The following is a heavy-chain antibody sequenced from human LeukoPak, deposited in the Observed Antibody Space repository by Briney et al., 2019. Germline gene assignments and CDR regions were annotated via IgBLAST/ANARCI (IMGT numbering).Heavy chain of an antibody. J-gene: IGHJ6*02. Sequence: SGTLSLTCAVYGWSFSGYYWSWIRQPPGKGLEWIWEINHSGSTNYNPSHKSRVAISVDTSKNQFSLKLSSVTAADTAVYYCARVGYYDLYGMDVWGQGTTVTVSS. D-gene: IGHD3-22*01. V-gene: IGHV4-34*01. CDR3: ARVGYYDLYGMDV. CDR1: GWSFSGYY. CDR2: INHSGST.